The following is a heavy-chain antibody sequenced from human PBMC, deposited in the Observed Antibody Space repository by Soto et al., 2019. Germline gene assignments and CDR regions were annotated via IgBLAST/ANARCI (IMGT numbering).Heavy chain of an antibody. J-gene: IGHJ4*02. CDR2: ISSSSSYI. CDR3: ARELYGGNREFDY. D-gene: IGHD2-15*01. CDR1: GFTFSSYT. Sequence: GGSLRLSCAASGFTFSSYTMNWVRQAPGKGLEWVSSISSSSSYIYYADSVKGRLTISRDNAKNSLYLQMNSLRAEDTAVYYCARELYGGNREFDYWGQGTLVTVSS. V-gene: IGHV3-21*01.